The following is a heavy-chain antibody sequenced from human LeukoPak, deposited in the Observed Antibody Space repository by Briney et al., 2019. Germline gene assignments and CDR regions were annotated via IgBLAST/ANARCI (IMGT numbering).Heavy chain of an antibody. D-gene: IGHD3-10*01. CDR1: GGTFSSYA. CDR2: IIPIFGTA. J-gene: IGHJ4*02. CDR3: ARNGGGVRGVYYFDY. V-gene: IGHV1-69*13. Sequence: GASVKVSCKASGGTFSSYAISWVRQAPGQGLEWMGGIIPIFGTANYAQKFQGGVTITADESTSTAYMELSSLRSEDTAVYYCARNGGGVRGVYYFDYWGQGTLVTISS.